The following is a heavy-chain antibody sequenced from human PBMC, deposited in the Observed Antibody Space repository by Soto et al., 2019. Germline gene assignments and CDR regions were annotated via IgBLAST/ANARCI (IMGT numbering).Heavy chain of an antibody. CDR2: IWYDGSNE. D-gene: IGHD1-1*01. J-gene: IGHJ4*02. CDR3: VRDLGNDSDY. Sequence: QVQLVESGGGVVQPGRSLGLSCAASGFTFSSYGMHWVRQAPGKGLEWLAIIWYDGSNEDYADSVKGRFTISRDNSKNTLCLQMNSLRTDDTAVYYCVRDLGNDSDYWGQGTLVTVSS. V-gene: IGHV3-33*01. CDR1: GFTFSSYG.